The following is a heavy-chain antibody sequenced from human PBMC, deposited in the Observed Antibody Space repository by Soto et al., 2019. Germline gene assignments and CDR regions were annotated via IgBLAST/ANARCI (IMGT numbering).Heavy chain of an antibody. CDR1: GFVFKNAR. CDR3: YHYGSGSYSTDY. J-gene: IGHJ4*02. Sequence: EVQMVESGGGLVKPGGSLRLSCAASGFVFKNARMSWARQAPGRGLEWVGHIRSSAERGTTDYAAPVKGRFTISRDDSQNTLYLQMNSMKTEDTAVYFCYHYGSGSYSTDYWGKGTLVTVSS. CDR2: IRSSAERGTT. V-gene: IGHV3-15*07. D-gene: IGHD3-10*01.